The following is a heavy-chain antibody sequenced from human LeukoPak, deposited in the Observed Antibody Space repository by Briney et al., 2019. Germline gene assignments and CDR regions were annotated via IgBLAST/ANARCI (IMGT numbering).Heavy chain of an antibody. CDR2: IYHSGGT. D-gene: IGHD3-10*01. CDR1: GGSVSGYH. V-gene: IGHV4-59*02. Sequence: SETLSLTCAVSGGSVSGYHWSWVRQPPGKGLEWIGYIYHSGGTNYNPSLKSRVTISIDTSKNQFSLKLSSVTAADTAMYYCTSHYGSGFDSWGQGTLVTVSS. J-gene: IGHJ4*02. CDR3: TSHYGSGFDS.